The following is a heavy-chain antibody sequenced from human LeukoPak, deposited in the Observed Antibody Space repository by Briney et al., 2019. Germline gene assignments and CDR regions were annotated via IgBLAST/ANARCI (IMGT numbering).Heavy chain of an antibody. J-gene: IGHJ3*02. CDR2: INPNSGGT. V-gene: IGHV1-2*06. CDR1: GYTFTGYY. CDR3: ARVSQVDAFDI. Sequence: ASVKVSCKASGYTFTGYYMHWVRQAPGQGLERMGRINPNSGGTNYAQKFQGRVTMTRDTSISTAYMELSRLRSDDTAVYYCARVSQVDAFDIWGQGTMVTVSS.